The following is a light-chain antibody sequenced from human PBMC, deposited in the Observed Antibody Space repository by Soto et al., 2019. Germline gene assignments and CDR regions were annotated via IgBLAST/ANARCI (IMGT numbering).Light chain of an antibody. CDR3: QQYNNWPPGPYT. V-gene: IGKV3-15*01. CDR1: QSVSSN. Sequence: EIVMTQSPATLSVSPGERATLSCRASQSVSSNLAWFQQKPGQAPRLLIYGASTRATGIPARFSGGGSGTEFTLTISSLQSEDFAVYYCQQYNNWPPGPYTFGQGTKLEIK. CDR2: GAS. J-gene: IGKJ2*01.